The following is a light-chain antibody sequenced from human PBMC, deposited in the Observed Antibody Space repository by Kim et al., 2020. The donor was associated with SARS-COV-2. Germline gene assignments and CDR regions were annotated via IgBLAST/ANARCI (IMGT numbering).Light chain of an antibody. CDR2: GAS. CDR3: QQRSSGVS. V-gene: IGKV3-11*01. J-gene: IGKJ4*01. Sequence: LSPGERATLSCRASQRVSSFLAWYQQKPGQAPRLLIYGASNRATGIPARFSGSGSGTDFSLTISNLEPEDFAVYYCQQRSSGVSFGGGTKVDIK. CDR1: QRVSSF.